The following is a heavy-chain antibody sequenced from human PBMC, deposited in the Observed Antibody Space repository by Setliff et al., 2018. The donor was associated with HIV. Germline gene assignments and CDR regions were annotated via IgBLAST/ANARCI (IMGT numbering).Heavy chain of an antibody. CDR2: ISAYNGNT. CDR3: ARDRRVRLRLPSFDYYYYGMDV. J-gene: IGHJ6*02. D-gene: IGHD5-12*01. CDR1: GYTFTSFG. Sequence: GASVKVSCKASGYTFTSFGISWVRQAPGQGPEWMGWISAYNGNTNYAQKLQGRVTMTTDTSTSTAYMELRSLRSDDTAVYYCARDRRVRLRLPSFDYYYYGMDVWGQGTTVTVSS. V-gene: IGHV1-18*01.